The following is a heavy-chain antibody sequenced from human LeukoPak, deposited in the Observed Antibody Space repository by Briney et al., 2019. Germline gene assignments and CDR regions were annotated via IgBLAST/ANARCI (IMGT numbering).Heavy chain of an antibody. Sequence: ASVKVSCKASGGTFSSYAISWVRQAPGQGLEWMGRIIPILGIANYAQKFQGRVTITADKSTSTAYMELSSLRSEDTAVYYCAKTTRYCSSTSCENWFDPWGQGTLVTVSS. J-gene: IGHJ5*02. CDR2: IIPILGIA. CDR1: GGTFSSYA. CDR3: AKTTRYCSSTSCENWFDP. V-gene: IGHV1-69*04. D-gene: IGHD2-2*01.